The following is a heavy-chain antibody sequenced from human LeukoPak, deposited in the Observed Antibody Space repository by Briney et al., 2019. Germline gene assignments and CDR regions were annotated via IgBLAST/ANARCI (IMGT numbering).Heavy chain of an antibody. CDR3: AAHYGDFRDFYFEY. V-gene: IGHV3-21*01. J-gene: IGHJ4*02. CDR1: GFTFSTYE. Sequence: GGSLRLSCEASGFTFSTYEMNWVRQAPGKGREWISSITTSSGYIWYADSVKGRFTVSRDNGKSSLDLQLNSLGAEDTAVYYCAAHYGDFRDFYFEYWGRGTLVTVSS. D-gene: IGHD4-17*01. CDR2: ITTSSGYI.